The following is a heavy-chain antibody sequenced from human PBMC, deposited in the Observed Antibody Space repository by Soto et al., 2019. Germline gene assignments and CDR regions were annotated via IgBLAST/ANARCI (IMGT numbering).Heavy chain of an antibody. J-gene: IGHJ4*02. D-gene: IGHD6-19*01. CDR2: IVGNGDE. Sequence: GGSLRLSCAASGFTFRTYAMSWVRQAPGKGLEWVAGIVGNGDEYYADTVRGRFTISRDNSNNILYLQMNSLRAEDTAVYYCAKVFVGSGWYNGTYWGQGTLVTVSS. CDR1: GFTFRTYA. V-gene: IGHV3-23*01. CDR3: AKVFVGSGWYNGTY.